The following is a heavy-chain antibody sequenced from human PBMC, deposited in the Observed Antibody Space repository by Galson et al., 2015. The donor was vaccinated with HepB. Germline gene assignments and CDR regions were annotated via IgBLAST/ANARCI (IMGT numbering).Heavy chain of an antibody. V-gene: IGHV3-33*01. Sequence: SLRLSCAASGFTFSSYGMHWVRQAPGKGLEWVAVIWHDGSNKYYADSVKGRFTISRDNSKNTLYLQMNSLRAEDTAVYYCAREYAVVVISWSFDLWGRGTLVTVSS. CDR1: GFTFSSYG. J-gene: IGHJ2*01. D-gene: IGHD3-22*01. CDR3: AREYAVVVISWSFDL. CDR2: IWHDGSNK.